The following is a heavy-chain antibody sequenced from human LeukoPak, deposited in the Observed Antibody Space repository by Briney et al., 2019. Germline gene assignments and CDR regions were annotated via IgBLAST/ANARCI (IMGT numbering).Heavy chain of an antibody. V-gene: IGHV3-15*05. CDR3: TTDQAYYYGFGIRADQ. Sequence: GGSLRLSCAGSGFTFSGAWMSWVRQAPGKGPEWVGHIKSKTDGETTDYAAPVKARFTISRDDSKNTLYLQVNSLKTEDTAVYYCTTDQAYYYGFGIRADQWGQGTLVTVSS. CDR1: GFTFSGAW. CDR2: IKSKTDGETT. J-gene: IGHJ4*02. D-gene: IGHD3-10*01.